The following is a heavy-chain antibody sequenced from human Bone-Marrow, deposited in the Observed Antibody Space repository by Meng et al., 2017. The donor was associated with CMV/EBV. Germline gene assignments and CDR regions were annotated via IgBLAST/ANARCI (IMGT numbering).Heavy chain of an antibody. V-gene: IGHV1-3*02. CDR3: ARDLMLDQLLSGYYYYGMDV. Sequence: ASVKVSCKASGYTFTSYAMHWVRQAPGQRLEWMGWSNAGNGNTKYSQEFQDRVTITRDTSASTAYMELRSLRSDDTAVYYCARDLMLDQLLSGYYYYGMDVWGQGTTVTVSS. J-gene: IGHJ6*02. D-gene: IGHD2-2*01. CDR2: SNAGNGNT. CDR1: GYTFTSYA.